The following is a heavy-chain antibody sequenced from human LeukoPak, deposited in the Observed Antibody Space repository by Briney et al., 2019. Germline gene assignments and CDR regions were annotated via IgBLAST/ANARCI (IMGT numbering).Heavy chain of an antibody. CDR3: ARGWTTFHH. CDR2: VSDNGDGT. J-gene: IGHJ4*02. Sequence: GGSLRLSCGASGFTFKHYAMRWVRQAPGKGLEWVASVSDNGDGTMYPDSVKGRFTISRDNSRKTVLLQVNSLRVEDAATYYCARGWTTFHHWGQGALVTVSS. CDR1: GFTFKHYA. V-gene: IGHV3-23*01. D-gene: IGHD1-1*01.